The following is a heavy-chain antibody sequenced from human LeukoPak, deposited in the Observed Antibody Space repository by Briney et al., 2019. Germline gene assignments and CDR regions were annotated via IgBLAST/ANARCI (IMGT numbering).Heavy chain of an antibody. J-gene: IGHJ4*02. D-gene: IGHD3-9*01. Sequence: PGGSLRLSCAASGFTFSIYNMNWVRQAPGKGLEWVSSISSHSGYIYYANSVKGRFTISRDNAENSLHLQMTSLRAEDTAVYYCVRVSSDIVTGYKLDFWGQGALVTASS. V-gene: IGHV3-21*01. CDR1: GFTFSIYN. CDR3: VRVSSDIVTGYKLDF. CDR2: ISSHSGYI.